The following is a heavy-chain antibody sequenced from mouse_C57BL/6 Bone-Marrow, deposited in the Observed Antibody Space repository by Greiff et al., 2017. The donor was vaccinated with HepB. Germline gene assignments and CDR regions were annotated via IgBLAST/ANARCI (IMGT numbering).Heavy chain of an antibody. J-gene: IGHJ1*03. CDR3: ARKDYYGSSSWYFDV. D-gene: IGHD1-1*01. CDR2: IYPGSGST. Sequence: VQLQQPGAELVKPGASVKMSCKASGYTFTSYWITWVKQRPGQGLEWIGDIYPGSGSTNYNEKFKSKATLTVDTSSSTAYMQLSSLTSEDSAVYYCARKDYYGSSSWYFDVWGTGTTVTVSS. V-gene: IGHV1-55*01. CDR1: GYTFTSYW.